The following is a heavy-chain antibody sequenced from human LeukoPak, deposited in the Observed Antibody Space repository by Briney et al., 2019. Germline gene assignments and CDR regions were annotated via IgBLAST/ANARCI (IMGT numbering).Heavy chain of an antibody. Sequence: PSETLSLTCTVSGGSISSSSYYWGWIRQPPGKGLEWIGSIYYSGSTYYNPSLKSRVTISVDTSKNQFSLRLSSVTAADTAVYYCASRGYYYDSSGYYSYYFDYWGQGTLVTVSS. J-gene: IGHJ4*02. CDR3: ASRGYYYDSSGYYSYYFDY. V-gene: IGHV4-39*01. CDR1: GGSISSSSYY. CDR2: IYYSGST. D-gene: IGHD3-22*01.